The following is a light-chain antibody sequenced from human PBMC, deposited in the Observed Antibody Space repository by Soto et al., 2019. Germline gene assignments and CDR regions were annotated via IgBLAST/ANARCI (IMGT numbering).Light chain of an antibody. V-gene: IGKV1-39*01. CDR2: AAS. J-gene: IGKJ2*01. Sequence: DIQMTQSPSSLSASVGDRVTITCRASQSITSYLNWYQQKPGKAPKLLIYAASRLQSVVPSRFSGGGSGTDFTLSISSLQPEDFATYYCQQSYNTPNTFGQGTKVEIK. CDR3: QQSYNTPNT. CDR1: QSITSY.